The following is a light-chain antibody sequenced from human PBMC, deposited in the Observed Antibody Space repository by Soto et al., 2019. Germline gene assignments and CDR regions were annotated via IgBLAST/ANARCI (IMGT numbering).Light chain of an antibody. V-gene: IGLV4-60*02. CDR3: ETWDTSTHVV. CDR1: SGHTTYI. J-gene: IGLJ2*01. Sequence: QSVLTQSSSASASLGSSVKLTCTLSSGHTTYIIAWHQQQPGKAPRYLMKLETSGSYNKGSGVPDRFSGSSSGADRYLTISIPQFEEEADYYCETWDTSTHVVFGGGTKLTVL. CDR2: LETSGSY.